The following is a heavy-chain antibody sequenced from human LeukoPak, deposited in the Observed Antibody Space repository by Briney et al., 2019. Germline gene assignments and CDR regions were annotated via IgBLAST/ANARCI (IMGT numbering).Heavy chain of an antibody. CDR2: INRDGSGT. Sequence: GGSLRLSCEASGFTFSSYWMHWVRQPSGKGLVWVSRINRDGSGTSYVDSVKGRFTISRDNAKNTVYLQMNSLRAEDTAVYYCARDSNYGMDVWGQGTTVTVSS. CDR1: GFTFSSYW. CDR3: ARDSNYGMDV. V-gene: IGHV3-74*01. J-gene: IGHJ6*02.